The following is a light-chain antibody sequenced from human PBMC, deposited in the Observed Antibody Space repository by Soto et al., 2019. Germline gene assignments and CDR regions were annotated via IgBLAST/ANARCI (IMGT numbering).Light chain of an antibody. CDR1: QDISKY. CDR3: QQYDNLLT. Sequence: DIQMTQSPSSLSASVGDRVTITCQASQDISKYLNWYQQKPGKAPKLLIYDASNLQTGVPSRFSGSGSGTYFSFTISSLQPEDIATYYCQQYDNLLTFGGGTKVEIK. J-gene: IGKJ4*01. V-gene: IGKV1-33*01. CDR2: DAS.